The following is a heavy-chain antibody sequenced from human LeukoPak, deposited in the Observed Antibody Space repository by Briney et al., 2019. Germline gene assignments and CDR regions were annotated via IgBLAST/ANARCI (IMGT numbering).Heavy chain of an antibody. V-gene: IGHV1-8*01. CDR1: GYTFTSYD. CDR2: MNPNSGNT. Sequence: ASVKVSCKASGYTFTSYDINWVRQATGQGLEWMGWMNPNSGNTGYAQKFQGRVTMTRNTSISTAYMELSSLRSEDTAVYYCASGQASSGYYVNWFDPWGQGTLVTVSS. D-gene: IGHD3-22*01. J-gene: IGHJ5*02. CDR3: ASGQASSGYYVNWFDP.